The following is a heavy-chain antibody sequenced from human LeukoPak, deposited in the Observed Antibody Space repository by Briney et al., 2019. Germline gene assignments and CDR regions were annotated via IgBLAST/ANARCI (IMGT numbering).Heavy chain of an antibody. Sequence: PGRSLRLSCAASGFTFSSYGMHWVRQAPGKGLEWVAVISYDGSNKYYADSVKGRFTISRDNSKNTLYLQMNSLRAEDTAVYYCAKLGYCSGGSCYPHFDYWGQGTLVTVSS. CDR2: ISYDGSNK. CDR1: GFTFSSYG. CDR3: AKLGYCSGGSCYPHFDY. D-gene: IGHD2-15*01. V-gene: IGHV3-30*18. J-gene: IGHJ4*02.